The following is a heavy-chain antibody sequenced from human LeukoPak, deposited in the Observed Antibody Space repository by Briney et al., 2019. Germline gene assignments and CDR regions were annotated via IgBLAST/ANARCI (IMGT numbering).Heavy chain of an antibody. V-gene: IGHV3-7*01. D-gene: IGHD3-3*01. CDR1: GFTFSSYW. Sequence: PGGSLRLSCAASGFTFSSYWMSWVRQAPGKGLEWVANIKQDGSEKYYVDSVKGRFTISRDNAKNSLYLQMNSLRAEDTAVYYCARDGSRYDFWSGDNWFDPWGQGTLVTVSS. CDR2: IKQDGSEK. J-gene: IGHJ5*02. CDR3: ARDGSRYDFWSGDNWFDP.